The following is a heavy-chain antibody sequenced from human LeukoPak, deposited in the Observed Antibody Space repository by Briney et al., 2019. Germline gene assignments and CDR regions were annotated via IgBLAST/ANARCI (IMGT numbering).Heavy chain of an antibody. D-gene: IGHD3-22*01. CDR2: IYSGGST. V-gene: IGHV3-66*01. J-gene: IGHJ6*03. Sequence: GGSLRLSCAASGFTVSSNYMSWVRQAPGKGLEWVSDIYSGGSTYYADSVKGRFTISRDNSKNKLYLQMNSLRAEDTAVYYCARDHVVVVTGPYYYYYYMDVWGKGTTVTVSS. CDR1: GFTVSSNY. CDR3: ARDHVVVVTGPYYYYYYMDV.